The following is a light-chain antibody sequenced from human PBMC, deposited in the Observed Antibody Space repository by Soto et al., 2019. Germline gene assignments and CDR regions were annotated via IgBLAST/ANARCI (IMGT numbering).Light chain of an antibody. CDR2: GAS. J-gene: IGKJ1*01. CDR1: QSINNN. Sequence: EIVMTQSPATLSVSPGERVTLSCRASQSINNNLAWYQQKPGQAPRLLIYGASTRATEIPARFSGSGSGTEFTLTISSLQSEDLAVYYCQQYNNWSPWTFGQGTKVEIK. CDR3: QQYNNWSPWT. V-gene: IGKV3-15*01.